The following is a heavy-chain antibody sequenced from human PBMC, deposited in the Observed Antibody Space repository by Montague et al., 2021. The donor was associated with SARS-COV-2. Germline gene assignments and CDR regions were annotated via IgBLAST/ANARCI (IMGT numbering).Heavy chain of an antibody. V-gene: IGHV4-39*02. Sequence: SETLSLTCTVSGGSITNNIDYWAWIRQPPGKGLEWIGSIYYTGNTYYNPSLKSRVTISVVTSKNHITLKLSSVIAAETAVYYCARLKRYFDSSGSPSAFDFWGQGTKVTVSS. CDR3: ARLKRYFDSSGSPSAFDF. CDR1: GGSITNNIDY. J-gene: IGHJ3*01. D-gene: IGHD3-22*01. CDR2: IYYTGNT.